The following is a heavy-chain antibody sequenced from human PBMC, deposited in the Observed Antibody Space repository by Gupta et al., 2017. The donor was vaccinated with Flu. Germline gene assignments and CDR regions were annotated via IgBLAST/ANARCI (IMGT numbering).Heavy chain of an antibody. D-gene: IGHD3-16*01. V-gene: IGHV3-21*01. CDR2: ISTDSRYI. Sequence: WVRQAPGKGLEWVSSISTDSRYIYYADSVKGRFTISRDNAKNSLYLQMNSLRAEDTAVYYCVGGGHYYAFDIWGQGTMVTVSS. J-gene: IGHJ3*02. CDR3: VGGGHYYAFDI.